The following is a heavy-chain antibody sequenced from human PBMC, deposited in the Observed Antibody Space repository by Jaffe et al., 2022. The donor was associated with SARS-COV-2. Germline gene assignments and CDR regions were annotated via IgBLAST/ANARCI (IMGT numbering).Heavy chain of an antibody. CDR1: GFTFRDYS. Sequence: EVQLVESGGGLVQPGGSLRLSCAASGFTFRDYSMNWVRQAPGKGLEWVSYVSSSFIYYADSVKGRFTISRDNAKNSVHLQMNSLRAEDTAVYYCVRELYYMDVWGTGTTVTVSS. V-gene: IGHV3-48*04. J-gene: IGHJ6*03. CDR2: VSSSFI. CDR3: VRELYYMDV.